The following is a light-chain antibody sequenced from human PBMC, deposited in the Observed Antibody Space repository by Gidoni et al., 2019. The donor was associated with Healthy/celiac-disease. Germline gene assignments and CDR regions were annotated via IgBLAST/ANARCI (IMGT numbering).Light chain of an antibody. CDR1: QGISSY. V-gene: IGKV1-9*01. CDR2: AAS. Sequence: DIQLTQSPSFLSASVGDRGTITCRASQGISSYLAWYQQEPGKAPKLLIYAASTLQSGVPSRFSGSGSGTEFTLTISSLQPEDFATYYCQQLNSYPLTFGGGTKVEIK. J-gene: IGKJ4*01. CDR3: QQLNSYPLT.